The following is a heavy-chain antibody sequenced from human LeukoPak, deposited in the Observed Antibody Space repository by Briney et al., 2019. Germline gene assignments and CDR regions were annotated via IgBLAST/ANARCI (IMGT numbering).Heavy chain of an antibody. CDR1: GYTFNSFG. J-gene: IGHJ5*02. D-gene: IGHD3-10*01. CDR2: ISTYNGNT. CDR3: ARMYYFGSGSYFNWFDP. V-gene: IGHV1-18*01. Sequence: ASVKVSCKTSGYTFNSFGISWVRQAPGQGLEWMGWISTYNGNTDYAQEVQGRVTMTTDTSTSTAYMELRSLRSDDTAVYFCARMYYFGSGSYFNWFDPWGQGTLVTVSS.